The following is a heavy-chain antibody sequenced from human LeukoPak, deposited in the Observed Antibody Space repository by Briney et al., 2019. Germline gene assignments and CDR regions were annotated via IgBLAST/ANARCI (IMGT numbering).Heavy chain of an antibody. D-gene: IGHD6-6*01. Sequence: GGSLRLSCAASGFTFSDYYMSWIRQAPGKGLEWVSYISSSGSTIYYADSVKGRFTISRDNAKNSLYLQMNSLRAEDTAVYYCARVIEEIGYSSSSVSYFDYWGQGTRVTVSS. CDR2: ISSSGSTI. J-gene: IGHJ4*02. V-gene: IGHV3-11*04. CDR1: GFTFSDYY. CDR3: ARVIEEIGYSSSSVSYFDY.